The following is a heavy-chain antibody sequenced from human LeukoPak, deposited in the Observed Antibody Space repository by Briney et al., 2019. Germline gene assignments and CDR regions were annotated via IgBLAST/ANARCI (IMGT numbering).Heavy chain of an antibody. V-gene: IGHV1-46*01. J-gene: IGHJ4*02. CDR3: ARESRQQLVLRY. Sequence: ASVKVSCKTSGYTFTSYYMHWVRQAPGQGLEWMGIINPSGGSTSYAQKFQGRVTMTRDTSTSTVYMELSSLRSEDTAVYYCARESRQQLVLRYWGQGTLVTVSS. CDR1: GYTFTSYY. D-gene: IGHD6-13*01. CDR2: INPSGGST.